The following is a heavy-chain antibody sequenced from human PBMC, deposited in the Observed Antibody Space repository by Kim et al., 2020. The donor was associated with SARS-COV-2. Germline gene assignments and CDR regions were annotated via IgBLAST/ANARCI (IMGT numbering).Heavy chain of an antibody. CDR3: ARGLKPLSSSCNWFDP. Sequence: SLKSRVTISVDTSKNQFSLKLSSVTAADTAVYYCARGLKPLSSSCNWFDPWGQGTLVTVSS. D-gene: IGHD6-13*01. J-gene: IGHJ5*02. V-gene: IGHV4-34*01.